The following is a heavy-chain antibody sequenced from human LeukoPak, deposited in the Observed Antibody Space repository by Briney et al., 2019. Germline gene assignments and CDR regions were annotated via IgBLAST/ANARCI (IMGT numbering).Heavy chain of an antibody. CDR2: TYYRSKWYN. CDR1: GDSVSSSSAA. D-gene: IGHD3-3*01. Sequence: SQTLSLTCAISGDSVSSSSAAWNWTRQSPSRGLEWLGRTYYRSKWYNDYAVSLKSRITINPDTSKNQFSLQLNSVTPEDTAVYYCARDRVELNWFDPWGQGTLVTVSS. V-gene: IGHV6-1*01. CDR3: ARDRVELNWFDP. J-gene: IGHJ5*02.